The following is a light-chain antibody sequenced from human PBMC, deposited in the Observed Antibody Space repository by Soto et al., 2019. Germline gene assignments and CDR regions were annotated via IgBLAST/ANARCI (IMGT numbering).Light chain of an antibody. V-gene: IGKV3-11*01. J-gene: IGKJ5*01. CDR3: QQRSNWPPIT. CDR1: QSVSNS. CDR2: DTS. Sequence: EIVLTQSPATLSLSPGERATLSYRASQSVSNSLAWFQQKPGQAPRLLIYDTSNRVTGVPARFSGSGSGTDFTLSISSLEPEDFAVYYCQQRSNWPPITFGQGTRLEI.